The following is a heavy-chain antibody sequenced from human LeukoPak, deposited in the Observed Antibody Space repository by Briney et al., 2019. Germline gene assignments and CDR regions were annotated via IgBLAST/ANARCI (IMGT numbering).Heavy chain of an antibody. V-gene: IGHV3-23*01. D-gene: IGHD3-22*01. CDR1: GFTFSSHA. J-gene: IGHJ3*02. CDR3: ARDLEDSSPFGAFDM. Sequence: GGSLRLSCVASGFTFSSHAMNWVRQAPGKGLQWVSTISDSGGHTFYADSVKGRFTISRDNSKNTLYLQMNSLRAEDTAVYYCARDLEDSSPFGAFDMWGQGTMVTVSS. CDR2: ISDSGGHT.